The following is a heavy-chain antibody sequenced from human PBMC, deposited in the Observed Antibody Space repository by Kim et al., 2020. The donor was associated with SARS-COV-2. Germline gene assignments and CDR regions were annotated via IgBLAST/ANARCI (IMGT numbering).Heavy chain of an antibody. V-gene: IGHV4-4*07. CDR2: IYSSGST. CDR1: GGSISSYY. J-gene: IGHJ3*01. D-gene: IGHD6-25*01. Sequence: SETLSLTCTVSGGSISSYYWSWIRQPAGKGLEWIGRIYSSGSTNYNPSLKSRVTMSLDTSKNQFSLKLSSVTAADTAVYYCARGNPEAARNAFDVWGQGTMVTVSS. CDR3: ARGNPEAARNAFDV.